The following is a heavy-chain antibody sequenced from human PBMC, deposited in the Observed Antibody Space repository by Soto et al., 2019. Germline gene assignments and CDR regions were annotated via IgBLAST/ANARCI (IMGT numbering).Heavy chain of an antibody. CDR2: ISWNSGSI. Sequence: PAGSLRLSCAASGFTFDDYAMHWVRQAPGKGLEWVSGISWNSGSIGYADSVKGRFTISRDNAKNSLYLQMNSLRAEDTALYSCAKDSGGGFGELFGYFDSWGQGTLVTVSS. CDR1: GFTFDDYA. CDR3: AKDSGGGFGELFGYFDS. D-gene: IGHD3-10*01. J-gene: IGHJ4*02. V-gene: IGHV3-9*01.